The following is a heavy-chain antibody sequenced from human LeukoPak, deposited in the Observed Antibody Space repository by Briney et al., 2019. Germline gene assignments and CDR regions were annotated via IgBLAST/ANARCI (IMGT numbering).Heavy chain of an antibody. V-gene: IGHV4-59*01. CDR2: IYYSGST. CDR3: AREPRSYSGSYYFDY. CDR1: GGSISSYY. J-gene: IGHJ4*02. D-gene: IGHD1-26*01. Sequence: PSETLSLTCTVSGGSISSYYWSWIRQPPGKGLEWSGYIYYSGSTNYNPSLKSRVTISVDTSKNQFSLKLSSVTAADTAVYYCAREPRSYSGSYYFDYWGQGTLVTVSS.